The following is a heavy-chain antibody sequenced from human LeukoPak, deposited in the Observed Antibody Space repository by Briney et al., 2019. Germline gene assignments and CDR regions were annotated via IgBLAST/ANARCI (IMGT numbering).Heavy chain of an antibody. CDR3: ARYCSGNGCFPSSAAFDF. J-gene: IGHJ3*01. V-gene: IGHV1-8*01. CDR2: MKPHSGDT. CDR1: GYTFTSYD. Sequence: ASVKVSCKASGYTFTSYDINWARQATGQGLGWMGWMKPHSGDTGYAQRFQGRVTMTRDTSTNTAYLELTSLISEDTAVYYCARYCSGNGCFPSSAAFDFWGQGTMVTVSS. D-gene: IGHD2-15*01.